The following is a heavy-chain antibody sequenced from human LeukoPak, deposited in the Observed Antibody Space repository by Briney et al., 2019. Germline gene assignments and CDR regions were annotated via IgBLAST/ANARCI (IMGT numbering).Heavy chain of an antibody. CDR1: GFSFDDYG. CDR2: IYFSGST. D-gene: IGHD1-1*01. CDR3: SRHRIGGTTVRYYFDH. J-gene: IGHJ4*02. V-gene: IGHV4-30-2*03. Sequence: LRLSCAASGFSFDDYGLTWVRQAPGKGLEWIGSIYFSGSTQYNPSLKSRVTISVDTSKNQFSLKLSSVTAADTAVYYCSRHRIGGTTVRYYFDHWGQGTLVTVSS.